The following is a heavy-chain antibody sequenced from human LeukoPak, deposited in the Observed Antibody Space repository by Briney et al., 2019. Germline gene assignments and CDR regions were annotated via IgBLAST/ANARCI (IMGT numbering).Heavy chain of an antibody. Sequence: GGSLRLSCAASGFTVSSNYMSWIRQAPGKGLEWVSIIYSGGSTYYADSVKGRLTISRDNAKNSLYLQMNSLRAEDTAVYYCARDRVAAWPKTEEYYFDYWGQGTLVTVSS. CDR1: GFTVSSNY. D-gene: IGHD2-15*01. CDR2: IYSGGST. V-gene: IGHV3-53*01. J-gene: IGHJ4*02. CDR3: ARDRVAAWPKTEEYYFDY.